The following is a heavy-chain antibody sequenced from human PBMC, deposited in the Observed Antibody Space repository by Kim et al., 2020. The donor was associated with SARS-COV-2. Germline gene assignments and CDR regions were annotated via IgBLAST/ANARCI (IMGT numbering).Heavy chain of an antibody. J-gene: IGHJ6*02. Sequence: DSVKVRFTISRENANNTVYLQMNGLRAEDTAVYYCARDHKGVNPDYYGMDVWGQGTAVTVSS. CDR3: ARDHKGVNPDYYGMDV. V-gene: IGHV3-74*01.